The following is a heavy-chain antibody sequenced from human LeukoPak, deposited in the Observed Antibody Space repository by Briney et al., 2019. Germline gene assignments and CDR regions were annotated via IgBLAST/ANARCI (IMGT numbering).Heavy chain of an antibody. CDR3: VRGCGRASCPYFFDS. CDR1: GFTFSTYW. Sequence: GGSLRLSCAASGFTFSTYWMSWVRQAPGKGLEWVATIRQDGSEKHYVDSVKGRFSISRDNAKNSLYLRMNSLTVEDTAVYYCVRGCGRASCPYFFDSWGQGTLVTVS. CDR2: IRQDGSEK. D-gene: IGHD2-2*01. J-gene: IGHJ4*02. V-gene: IGHV3-7*01.